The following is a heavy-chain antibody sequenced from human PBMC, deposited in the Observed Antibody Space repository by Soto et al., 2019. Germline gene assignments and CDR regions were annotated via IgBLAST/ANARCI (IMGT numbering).Heavy chain of an antibody. Sequence: SETLSLTCAVSGGSISSSNWWSWVRQPPGKGLEWIGEIYHSGSTNYNPSLKSRVTISVDKSKNQFSLKLSSVTAADTAVYYCARGDSSSSSGYFDYWGPGTLVTVSS. CDR2: IYHSGST. CDR3: ARGDSSSSSGYFDY. J-gene: IGHJ4*02. D-gene: IGHD6-6*01. V-gene: IGHV4-4*02. CDR1: GGSISSSNW.